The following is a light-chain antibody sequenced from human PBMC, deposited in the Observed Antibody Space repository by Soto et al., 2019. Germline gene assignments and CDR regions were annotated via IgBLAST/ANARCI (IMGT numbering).Light chain of an antibody. Sequence: EIVLTQSPGTLSLFPGERATLSCLASQSVSSSYLAWYQQKPGQAPRLLIYGASSRATGIPDRFSGSGSGTDFTLTISRLEPEDFAVYYCQQYGSSSWTFGQGTKVDIK. V-gene: IGKV3-20*01. CDR2: GAS. CDR1: QSVSSSY. J-gene: IGKJ1*01. CDR3: QQYGSSSWT.